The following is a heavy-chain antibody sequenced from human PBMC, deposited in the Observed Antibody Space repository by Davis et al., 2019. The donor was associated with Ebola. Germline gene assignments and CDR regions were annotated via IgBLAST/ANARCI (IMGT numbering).Heavy chain of an antibody. Sequence: PSETLSLTCTVSGYSISSGYYWGWIRQPPGKGLEWIGSIYHSGSTYYNPSLKSRVTISVDTSKNQFSLKLSSVTAADTAVYYCARHEEVDAFDIWGQGTMVTVSS. CDR1: GYSISSGYY. J-gene: IGHJ3*02. CDR2: IYHSGST. CDR3: ARHEEVDAFDI. V-gene: IGHV4-38-2*02.